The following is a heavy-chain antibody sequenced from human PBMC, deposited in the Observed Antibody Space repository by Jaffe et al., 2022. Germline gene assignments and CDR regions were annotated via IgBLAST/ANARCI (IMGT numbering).Heavy chain of an antibody. V-gene: IGHV3-23*01. J-gene: IGHJ4*02. CDR3: AKVRGSGSYWHPYFDY. CDR1: GFTFSSYA. CDR2: ISGSGGST. D-gene: IGHD3-10*01. Sequence: EVQLLESGGGLVQPGGSLRLSCAASGFTFSSYAMSWVRQAPGKGLEWVSAISGSGGSTYYADSVKGRFTISRDNSKNTLYLQMNSLRAEDTAVYYCAKVRGSGSYWHPYFDYWGQGTLVTVSS.